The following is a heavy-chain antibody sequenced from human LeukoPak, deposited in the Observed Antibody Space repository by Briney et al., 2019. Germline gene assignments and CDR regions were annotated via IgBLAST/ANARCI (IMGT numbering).Heavy chain of an antibody. D-gene: IGHD2-21*02. CDR2: INDSGST. CDR3: ARDRIVVVVTATPYYYYGMDV. V-gene: IGHV4-34*01. J-gene: IGHJ6*02. Sequence: PSETLSLTCAVYGGSFSDYYWSWIRQPPGKGLEWIGEINDSGSTYYNPSLKSRVTISVDTSKNQFSLKLSSVTAADTAVYYCARDRIVVVVTATPYYYYGMDVWGQGTTVTVSS. CDR1: GGSFSDYY.